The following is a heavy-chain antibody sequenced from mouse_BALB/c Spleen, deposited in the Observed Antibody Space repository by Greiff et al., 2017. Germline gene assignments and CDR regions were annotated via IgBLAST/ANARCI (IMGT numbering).Heavy chain of an antibody. Sequence: VQRVESGPGLVAPSQSLSITCTVSGFSLTSYGVHWVRQPPGQGLEWLGVIWAGGSTNYNSALMSRLSISKDNSKSQVFLKMNSLQTDDTAMYYCASEMYFGNDGGFAYWGRGTLVTVSA. CDR2: IWAGGST. CDR3: ASEMYFGNDGGFAY. CDR1: GFSLTSYG. J-gene: IGHJ3*01. V-gene: IGHV2-9*02. D-gene: IGHD2-2*01.